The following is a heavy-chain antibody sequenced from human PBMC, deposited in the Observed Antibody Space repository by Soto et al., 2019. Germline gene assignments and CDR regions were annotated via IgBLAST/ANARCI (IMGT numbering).Heavy chain of an antibody. J-gene: IGHJ4*02. CDR2: IIPIFGTA. D-gene: IGHD1-26*01. CDR3: ARRPLRGSPVDY. V-gene: IGHV1-69*06. CDR1: GGTFSSYA. Sequence: SVKVSCKASGGTFSSYAISWVRQAPGQGLEWMGGIIPIFGTANYAQKFQGRVTITADKSTSTAYMELSSLRSEDTAVYYCARRPLRGSPVDYWGQGTLVTVS.